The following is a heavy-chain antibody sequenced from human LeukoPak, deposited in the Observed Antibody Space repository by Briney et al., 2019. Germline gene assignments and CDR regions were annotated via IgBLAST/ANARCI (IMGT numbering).Heavy chain of an antibody. CDR1: GFTFSSYE. J-gene: IGHJ4*02. CDR2: ISSSGSTI. Sequence: GGSLRLSCAASGFTFSSYEMNWVRQAPGKGLEYVSYISSSGSTIDYADSVKGRFTISRDNAENSLYLQMNSLRAEDTAVYYCARADSSGWYTLKYWGQGTLVTVSS. D-gene: IGHD6-19*01. CDR3: ARADSSGWYTLKY. V-gene: IGHV3-48*03.